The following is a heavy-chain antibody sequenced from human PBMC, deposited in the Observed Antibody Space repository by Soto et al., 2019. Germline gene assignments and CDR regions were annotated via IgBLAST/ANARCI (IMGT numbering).Heavy chain of an antibody. CDR1: GFTFSNYW. CDR2: IKYDGSEK. Sequence: GGSLRLSCAASGFTFSNYWMSWVRQAPGEGLEWVANIKYDGSEKYHVDSVKGRFTISRDNAKNSLFLQMNSLRAEDTAVYYCARVRTENYYGMDVWGQGTTVTVSS. V-gene: IGHV3-7*05. CDR3: ARVRTENYYGMDV. J-gene: IGHJ6*02.